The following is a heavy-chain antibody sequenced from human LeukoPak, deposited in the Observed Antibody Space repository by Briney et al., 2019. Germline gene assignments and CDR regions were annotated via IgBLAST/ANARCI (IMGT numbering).Heavy chain of an antibody. CDR1: GYTFTGYY. CDR2: INPNSGGT. V-gene: IGHV1-2*02. D-gene: IGHD2-15*01. Sequence: ASVKVSCKASGYTFTGYYMHWVRQAPGQGLEWMGWINPNSGGTNYAQKFQGRVTMTGDTSISTAYMELSRLRSDDTAVYYCARGYCSGGSCVFDYWGQGTLVTVSS. CDR3: ARGYCSGGSCVFDY. J-gene: IGHJ4*02.